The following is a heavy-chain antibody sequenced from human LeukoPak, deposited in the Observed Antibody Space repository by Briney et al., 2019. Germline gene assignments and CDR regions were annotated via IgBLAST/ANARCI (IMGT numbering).Heavy chain of an antibody. CDR3: ARDRIAAAGYGRFDP. CDR2: IIPILGIA. Sequence: SVKVSCKASGGTFSSYAISWVRQAPGQGLEWMGRIIPILGIANYAQKFQGRVTITADKSTSTAYMELSSLRSEDTAVYYCARDRIAAAGYGRFDPWGQGTLVTVSS. D-gene: IGHD6-13*01. V-gene: IGHV1-69*04. J-gene: IGHJ5*02. CDR1: GGTFSSYA.